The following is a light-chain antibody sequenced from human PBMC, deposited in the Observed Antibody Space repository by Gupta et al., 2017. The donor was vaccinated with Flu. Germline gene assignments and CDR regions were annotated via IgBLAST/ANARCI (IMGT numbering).Light chain of an antibody. CDR2: DVG. Sequence: ITTSSTRSSVEVGGYNFVSWYQQPPGNALYLIIFDVGRRHAGVSDRFSASKSGNTATLTIAGLQAEDEDDYYCASDDGASKIFGEGTKLTVL. J-gene: IGLJ2*01. V-gene: IGLV2-14*03. CDR3: ASDDGASKI. CDR1: SVEVGGYNF.